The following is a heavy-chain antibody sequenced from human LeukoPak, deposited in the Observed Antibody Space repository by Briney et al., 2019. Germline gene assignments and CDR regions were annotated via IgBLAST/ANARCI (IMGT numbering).Heavy chain of an antibody. CDR1: GFAFSTYT. D-gene: IGHD5-12*01. CDR3: ARSGYSGYDYVFDY. CDR2: IGGSRGGT. Sequence: PGGSLRLSCTASGFAFSTYTMTWVRQAPGKGLEWVSTIGGSRGGTYYADSVKGRFTISRDNSKNTLYLQMNSLRAEDTAVYYCARSGYSGYDYVFDYWGQGTLVTVSS. V-gene: IGHV3-23*01. J-gene: IGHJ4*02.